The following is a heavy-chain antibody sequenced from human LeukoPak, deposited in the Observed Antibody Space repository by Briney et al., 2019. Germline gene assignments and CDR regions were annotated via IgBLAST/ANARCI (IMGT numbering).Heavy chain of an antibody. Sequence: GGSLRLSCAASGFTFSDYYMTWIRQAPGKGLEWVSYISTSSTYTNYADSVKGRFTISRDNAKNSLYLQMDSLRAEDTAVYYCARGRCGSSSCPPGNYFGYWGQGILVTVSS. CDR1: GFTFSDYY. CDR3: ARGRCGSSSCPPGNYFGY. J-gene: IGHJ4*02. CDR2: ISTSSTYT. V-gene: IGHV3-11*05. D-gene: IGHD2-2*01.